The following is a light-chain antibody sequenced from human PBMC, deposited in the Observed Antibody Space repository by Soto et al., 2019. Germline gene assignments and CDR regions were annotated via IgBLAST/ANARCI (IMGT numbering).Light chain of an antibody. J-gene: IGLJ2*01. CDR3: SSYGGSNNLV. CDR2: EVS. CDR1: SSDVGGYSY. V-gene: IGLV2-8*01. Sequence: QSVLTQPPSASGSPGQSVTISCTGASSDVGGYSYVSWYQQHPGKAPKLMIYEVSKRPSGVPDRFSGSKSGNTASLTVSGFQAEDEADYYCSSYGGSNNLVFGGGTKLTVL.